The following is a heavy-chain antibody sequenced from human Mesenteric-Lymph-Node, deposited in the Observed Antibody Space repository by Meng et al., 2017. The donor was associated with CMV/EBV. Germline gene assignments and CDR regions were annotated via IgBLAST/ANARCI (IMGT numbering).Heavy chain of an antibody. D-gene: IGHD3-22*01. Sequence: ASVKVSCKASGGTFSSYAISWVRQAPGQGLEWMGWINPNSGGTNYAQKFQGRVTMTRDTSISTAYMELSRLRSDDTAVYYCARDDQYYYDSSGYYGYWGQGTLVTVSS. J-gene: IGHJ4*02. CDR2: INPNSGGT. V-gene: IGHV1-2*02. CDR1: GGTFSSYA. CDR3: ARDDQYYYDSSGYYGY.